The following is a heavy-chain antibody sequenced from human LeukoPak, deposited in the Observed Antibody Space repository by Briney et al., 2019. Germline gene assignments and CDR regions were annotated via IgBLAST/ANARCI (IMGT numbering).Heavy chain of an antibody. Sequence: PGGSLRLSCAASGYTFRTYTMHWVRQAPGKGLEWVASISYDGYYKYYAESVKGPFILSRDNSKSTLYLQINSLRADDTAVYYCASAGAVTDSFVHWGEGTLVIVSS. CDR2: ISYDGYYK. V-gene: IGHV3-30-3*01. CDR1: GYTFRTYT. CDR3: ASAGAVTDSFVH. D-gene: IGHD4-23*01. J-gene: IGHJ5*02.